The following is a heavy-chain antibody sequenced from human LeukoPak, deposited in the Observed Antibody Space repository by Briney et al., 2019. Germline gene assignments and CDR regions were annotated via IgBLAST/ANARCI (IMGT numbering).Heavy chain of an antibody. CDR1: GGSFSGYY. V-gene: IGHV4-34*01. CDR2: INHSGST. Sequence: FETLCLTCAVYGGSFSGYYWSWIRQPPGKGLEWIGEINHSGSTNYNPSLKSRVTISVDTSKYQFSLQLSSVTAADTAVYYCARGEKRPVLRFLEWLLEYYFDYWGQGTLVTVCS. D-gene: IGHD3-3*01. CDR3: ARGEKRPVLRFLEWLLEYYFDY. J-gene: IGHJ4*02.